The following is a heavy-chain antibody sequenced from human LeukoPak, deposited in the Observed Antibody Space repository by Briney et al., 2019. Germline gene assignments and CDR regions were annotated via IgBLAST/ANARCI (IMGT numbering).Heavy chain of an antibody. D-gene: IGHD1-26*01. CDR2: INWNGGST. Sequence: GGSLRLSCAGSGFIFDDYGMSWVRQAPGKGLEWVSGINWNGGSTGYADSVRGRFTISRDNAKNSLYLQMNSLRDEDSALYYCARDSVGALEYFDLWGRGTLVTVSS. CDR1: GFIFDDYG. CDR3: ARDSVGALEYFDL. J-gene: IGHJ2*01. V-gene: IGHV3-20*04.